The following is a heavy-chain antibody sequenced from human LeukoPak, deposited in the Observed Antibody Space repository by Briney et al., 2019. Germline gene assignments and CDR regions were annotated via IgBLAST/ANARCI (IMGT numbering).Heavy chain of an antibody. D-gene: IGHD5-18*01. CDR2: IYYSGST. CDR1: GGSISSYY. V-gene: IGHV4-59*01. Sequence: SETLSLTCTVSGGSISSYYWSWIRQPPGMGLEWIGYIYYSGSTNYNPSLKSRVTISVDTSKNQFSLKLSSVTAADTAVYYCARYTAMAHFDYWGQGTLVTVSS. J-gene: IGHJ4*02. CDR3: ARYTAMAHFDY.